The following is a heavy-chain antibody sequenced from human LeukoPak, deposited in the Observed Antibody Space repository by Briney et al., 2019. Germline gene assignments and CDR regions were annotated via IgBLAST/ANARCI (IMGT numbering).Heavy chain of an antibody. V-gene: IGHV1-69*04. CDR3: ARDSRYTLDY. J-gene: IGHJ4*02. Sequence: ASVKVSCKASGGTFSSYAISRVRQAPGQGLEWMGRIIPILGIANYAQKFQGRVTITADKSTSTAYMELSSLRSEDTAVYYCARDSRYTLDYWGQGTLVTVSS. CDR2: IIPILGIA. CDR1: GGTFSSYA. D-gene: IGHD3-16*02.